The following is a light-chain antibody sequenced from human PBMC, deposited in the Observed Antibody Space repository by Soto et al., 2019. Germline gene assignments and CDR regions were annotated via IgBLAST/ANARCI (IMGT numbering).Light chain of an antibody. CDR2: GAS. Sequence: DIQMTQSPSSRSASVGDRVAITCRATQAISDYLNWYQQKPGKALKLLIYGASNLQSGVPSRFSGSGSGTDFTLTISGLQPEEFGIYYCQQTYSLPITFGHGTKVDV. J-gene: IGKJ3*01. CDR3: QQTYSLPIT. CDR1: QAISDY. V-gene: IGKV1-39*01.